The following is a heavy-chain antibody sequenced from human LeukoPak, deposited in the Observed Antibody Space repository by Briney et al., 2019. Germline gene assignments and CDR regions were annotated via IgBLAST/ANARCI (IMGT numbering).Heavy chain of an antibody. J-gene: IGHJ4*02. V-gene: IGHV3-48*03. CDR1: GFTFSSYE. D-gene: IGHD4-17*01. CDR2: VSNSGGTI. CDR3: AKDHRSYSTGPDY. Sequence: GGSLRLSCAASGFTFSSYEMNWVRQAPGKGLEWVSYVSNSGGTIYYADSVKGRFTISRDNSKNTLYLQMNSLRAEDTAVYYCAKDHRSYSTGPDYWGQGALVTVSS.